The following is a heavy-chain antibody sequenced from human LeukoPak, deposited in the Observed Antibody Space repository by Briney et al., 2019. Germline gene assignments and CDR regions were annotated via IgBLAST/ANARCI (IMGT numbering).Heavy chain of an antibody. CDR2: IFHTGST. D-gene: IGHD5-12*01. CDR3: ARVGWLRNWFDP. J-gene: IGHJ5*02. Sequence: SETLSLTCTVSGGSISSGYYWGWIRQPPGKGLEWIGSIFHTGSTDYNPSLKSRVTISVDTSKNQFSLELSSVTAADTAVYYCARVGWLRNWFDPWGQGTLVTVSS. V-gene: IGHV4-38-2*02. CDR1: GGSISSGYY.